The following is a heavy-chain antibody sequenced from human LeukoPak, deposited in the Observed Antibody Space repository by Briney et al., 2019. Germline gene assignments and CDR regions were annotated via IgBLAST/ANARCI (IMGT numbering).Heavy chain of an antibody. CDR3: ARGAGDIVVVPAAIGNYFDY. Sequence: SQTLSLTCTVSGGSISSGGYYWSWIRQHPGKGLEWIGYIYYSGSTYYNPSLKSRVTISVDTSKNQFSLKLSSVTAADTAVYYCARGAGDIVVVPAAIGNYFDYWGQGTLVTVSS. J-gene: IGHJ4*02. CDR1: GGSISSGGYY. CDR2: IYYSGST. V-gene: IGHV4-31*03. D-gene: IGHD2-2*02.